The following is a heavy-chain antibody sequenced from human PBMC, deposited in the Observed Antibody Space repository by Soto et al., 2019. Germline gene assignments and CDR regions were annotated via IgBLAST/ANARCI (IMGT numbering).Heavy chain of an antibody. CDR1: GFTFSTYA. Sequence: EVQLLESGGDLVKPGGSLRLSCVASGFTFSTYAMSWVCQAPGKGLEWVSGISGSGDNTFYADSVKGRYNISRDNSKITLFFQINSLRAEDSAVYYCANLRPTSGVRPSMYGPKAPFDSWGQGTRVTVSS. J-gene: IGHJ4*02. D-gene: IGHD2-8*01. CDR3: ANLRPTSGVRPSMYGPKAPFDS. CDR2: ISGSGDNT. V-gene: IGHV3-23*01.